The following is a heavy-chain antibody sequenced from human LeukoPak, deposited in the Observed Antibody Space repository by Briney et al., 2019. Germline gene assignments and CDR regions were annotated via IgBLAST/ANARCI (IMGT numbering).Heavy chain of an antibody. J-gene: IGHJ5*02. CDR1: GFTFSGSW. Sequence: TGGSLRLSCAASGFTFSGSWMSWVRQAPGKGLEWVANIKQDGSEKYYVDSVKGRFTISRDNAKNSLYLQMNSLRAEDSAVYYCARNPLVVVPFDPWGQGTLVTVSS. D-gene: IGHD2-15*01. CDR2: IKQDGSEK. V-gene: IGHV3-7*01. CDR3: ARNPLVVVPFDP.